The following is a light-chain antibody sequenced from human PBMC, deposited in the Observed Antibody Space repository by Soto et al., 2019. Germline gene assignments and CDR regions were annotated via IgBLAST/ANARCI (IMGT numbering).Light chain of an antibody. CDR2: AAS. J-gene: IGKJ3*01. CDR3: QQYGGSPFT. V-gene: IGKV3-20*01. CDR1: QSVSSN. Sequence: EIVMTQSPATLSVSPGERATLSCRAIQSVSSNLAWYQQKGGQAPRLLIYAASTRATGVPDRFSGTGSGTDFALTISRLETDDSAVYYCQQYGGSPFTFGPGTKVDIK.